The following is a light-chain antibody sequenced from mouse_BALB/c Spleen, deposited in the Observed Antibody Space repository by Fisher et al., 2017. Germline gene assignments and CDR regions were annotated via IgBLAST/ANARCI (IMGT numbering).Light chain of an antibody. CDR3: QQWSSYPLT. CDR2: LTS. J-gene: IGKJ5*01. CDR1: SSVSY. Sequence: IVITQNPALMAASPGEKVTMTCSASSSVSYMYWYQQKPRSSPKPWIYLTSNLASGVPARFSGSGSGTSYSLTISSMEAEDAATYYCQQWSSYPLTFGAGTKLELK. V-gene: IGKV4-68*01.